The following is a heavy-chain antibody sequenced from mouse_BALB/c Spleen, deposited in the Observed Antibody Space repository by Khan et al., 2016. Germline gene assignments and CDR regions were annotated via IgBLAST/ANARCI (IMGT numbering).Heavy chain of an antibody. CDR3: ARTARIKY. Sequence: EVQLQESGPGLVKPSQSLSLTCTVTVYSITSGYGWNWIRQFPGNKLEWMGYITYSGSTNYNPSLKSRISITRDTSKNQFFLQLNSVTTEDTATYYCARTARIKYWGQGTTLTVSS. J-gene: IGHJ2*01. V-gene: IGHV3-1*02. CDR2: ITYSGST. CDR1: VYSITSGYG. D-gene: IGHD1-2*01.